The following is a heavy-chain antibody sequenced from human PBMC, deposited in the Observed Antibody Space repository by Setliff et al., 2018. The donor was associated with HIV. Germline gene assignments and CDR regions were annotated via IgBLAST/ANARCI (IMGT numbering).Heavy chain of an antibody. CDR3: ARSPGVDTNMAFDY. J-gene: IGHJ4*02. V-gene: IGHV4-59*01. CDR1: GGSIINNF. CDR2: IYYSGNT. Sequence: SETLSLTCTVSGGSIINNFWSWIRLPPGKGLEYIGYIYYSGNTDYNPPLKSRVTISVDTSRNQFSLKLSSVTAADTAVYYCARSPGVDTNMAFDYWGQGMPVTVSS. D-gene: IGHD5-18*01.